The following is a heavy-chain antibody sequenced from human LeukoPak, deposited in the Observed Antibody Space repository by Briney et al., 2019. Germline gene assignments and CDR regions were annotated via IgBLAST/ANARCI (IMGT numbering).Heavy chain of an antibody. V-gene: IGHV3-7*05. CDR2: INEDGSQK. CDR1: GLTLSRHW. J-gene: IGHJ6*02. Sequence: GGSLRLSCAASGLTLSRHWMSWVRQAPGKGLEWVANINEDGSQKHHVDSVKGRFSISRDNAKNSLNLQMNSLRAEDTAVYYCARGHYDMDVWGQGTPVTASS. CDR3: ARGHYDMDV.